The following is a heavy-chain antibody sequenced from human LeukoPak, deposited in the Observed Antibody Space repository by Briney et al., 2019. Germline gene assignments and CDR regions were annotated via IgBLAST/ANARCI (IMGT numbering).Heavy chain of an antibody. Sequence: GASVKVSCKASGYTFIGHYMHWVRQGPGQGLEWMGWINSNSGGTKYAQQFQGSVIMTRDTYISTADTELSRLKSDDTAVYYCARGRIHSWSDAFDIWGQGTTVTVSS. V-gene: IGHV1-2*02. CDR1: GYTFIGHY. D-gene: IGHD5-18*01. CDR3: ARGRIHSWSDAFDI. CDR2: INSNSGGT. J-gene: IGHJ3*02.